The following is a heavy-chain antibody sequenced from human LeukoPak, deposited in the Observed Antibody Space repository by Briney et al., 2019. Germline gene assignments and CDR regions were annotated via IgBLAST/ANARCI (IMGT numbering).Heavy chain of an antibody. J-gene: IGHJ4*02. V-gene: IGHV3-66*02. Sequence: GGSLRLSCAASGLTVSSNYMTWIRQAPRKGLEWVSIIYSGGNTYYADSVKGRFAISRDNSENTVYLQMNSLRAEDTAVYYCVNLPGGGYWGQGTLVTVSS. CDR3: VNLPGGGY. D-gene: IGHD7-27*01. CDR1: GLTVSSNY. CDR2: IYSGGNT.